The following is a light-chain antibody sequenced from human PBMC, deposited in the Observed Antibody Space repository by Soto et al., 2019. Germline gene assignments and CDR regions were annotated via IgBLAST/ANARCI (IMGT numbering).Light chain of an antibody. CDR3: QQYDNVPPT. CDR1: HDISNY. CDR2: DAS. Sequence: DIQMTQSPSSLSASVGDSVTITCQASHDISNYLNWYQQKPGKAPKLLIYDASNLETGVQSRFSGSGSGTDFTFTISILEPEDIATYYCQQYDNVPPTFGPGTKVDIK. V-gene: IGKV1-33*01. J-gene: IGKJ3*01.